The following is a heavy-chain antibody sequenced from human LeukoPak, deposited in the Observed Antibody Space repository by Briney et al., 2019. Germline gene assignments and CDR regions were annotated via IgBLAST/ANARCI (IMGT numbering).Heavy chain of an antibody. CDR3: ARTFQAPSYGDSDSRTKYPYSMDV. CDR2: IYHGGRT. V-gene: IGHV4-30-2*01. CDR1: GASIDAAGYS. J-gene: IGHJ6*02. Sequence: SETLSLTCAVSGASIDAAGYSWNWIRQAPGKDLEWIGNIYHGGRTSYKSSLKSRVTISVDTSKNHFSLKLTSVTAADTAVYYCARTFQAPSYGDSDSRTKYPYSMDVWGQGTMVAVSS. D-gene: IGHD4-17*01.